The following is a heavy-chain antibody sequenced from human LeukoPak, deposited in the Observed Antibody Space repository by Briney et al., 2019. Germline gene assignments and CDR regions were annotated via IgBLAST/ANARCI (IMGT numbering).Heavy chain of an antibody. D-gene: IGHD3-3*01. J-gene: IGHJ4*02. CDR3: ARGLRRDFWSGYDTPSHFDY. CDR2: ISYDGSNK. CDR1: GFTFSSYG. V-gene: IGHV3-30*03. Sequence: PGGSLRLSCAASGFTFSSYGMHWVRQAPGKGLEWVAVISYDGSNKYYADSVKGRFTISRDNSKNTLYLQMNSLRAEDTAVYYCARGLRRDFWSGYDTPSHFDYWGQGTLVTVSS.